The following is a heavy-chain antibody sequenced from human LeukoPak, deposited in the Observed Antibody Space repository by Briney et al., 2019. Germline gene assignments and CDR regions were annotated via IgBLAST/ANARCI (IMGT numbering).Heavy chain of an antibody. CDR2: SNHSGST. J-gene: IGHJ5*02. D-gene: IGHD6-19*01. CDR1: GGSFSGYY. CDR3: ASPRPRLAWFDP. Sequence: PSETLSLTCAVYGGSFSGYYWSWIRQPPGKGLEWIGESNHSGSTNYNASLKSRVTISVDTSKNQFSLKLRSVTAADTAVYYCASPRPRLAWFDPWGQGTLVTVSS. V-gene: IGHV4-34*01.